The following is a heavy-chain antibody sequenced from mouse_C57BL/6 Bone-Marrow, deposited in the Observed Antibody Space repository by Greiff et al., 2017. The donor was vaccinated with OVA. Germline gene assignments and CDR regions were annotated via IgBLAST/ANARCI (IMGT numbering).Heavy chain of an antibody. J-gene: IGHJ3*01. CDR1: GFTFSSYG. Sequence: VQLQQSGGDLVKPGGSLKLSCAASGFTFSSYGMSWVRQTPDKRLEWVATISSGGSYTYYPDSVKGRFTISRDNAKNTLYLQMSSLKSEDTAMYYCARHLNWFAYWGQGTLVTVSA. CDR3: ARHLNWFAY. CDR2: ISSGGSYT. V-gene: IGHV5-6*01.